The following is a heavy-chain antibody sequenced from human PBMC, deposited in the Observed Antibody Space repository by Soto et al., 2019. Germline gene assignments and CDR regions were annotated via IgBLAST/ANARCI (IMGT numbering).Heavy chain of an antibody. J-gene: IGHJ3*02. V-gene: IGHV4-4*02. D-gene: IGHD2-8*01. CDR1: SGSISSSNW. CDR3: ARKMYAIRAFDI. CDR2: IYHSGSA. Sequence: SETLSLTCAVSSGSISSSNWWSWVRQPPGKGLEWIGEIYHSGSANYNPSLKSRVTISVDKSKNQFSLKLSFVTAADTAVYYCARKMYAIRAFDIWGQGTMVTVSS.